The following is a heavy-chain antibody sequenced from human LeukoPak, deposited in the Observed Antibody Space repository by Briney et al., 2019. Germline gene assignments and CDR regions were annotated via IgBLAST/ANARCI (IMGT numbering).Heavy chain of an antibody. D-gene: IGHD3-10*01. V-gene: IGHV4-34*01. Sequence: PSETLSLTCAVYGGSFSGYYWSWIRQPPGKGLEWIGEINHSGSTNYNPSLKSRVTISVGTSKNQFSLKLSSVTAADTAVYYCARVRNYGSGSYYPYYFDYWGQGTLVTVSS. J-gene: IGHJ4*02. CDR1: GGSFSGYY. CDR2: INHSGST. CDR3: ARVRNYGSGSYYPYYFDY.